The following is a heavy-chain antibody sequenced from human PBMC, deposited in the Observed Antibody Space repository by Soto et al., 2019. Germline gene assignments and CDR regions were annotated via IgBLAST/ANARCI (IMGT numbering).Heavy chain of an antibody. D-gene: IGHD3-9*01. CDR3: TTNYDILTGYPTYYFDY. Sequence: EVQLVESGGGLVKPGGSLRLSCAASGFTFSNAWMNWVRQAPGKGLEWVGRIKSKTDGGTTDYAAPVKGRFTISRDDSKNTLYLQMNSLKTEDTAVYYCTTNYDILTGYPTYYFDYWGQGTLVTVSS. CDR2: IKSKTDGGTT. V-gene: IGHV3-15*07. J-gene: IGHJ4*02. CDR1: GFTFSNAW.